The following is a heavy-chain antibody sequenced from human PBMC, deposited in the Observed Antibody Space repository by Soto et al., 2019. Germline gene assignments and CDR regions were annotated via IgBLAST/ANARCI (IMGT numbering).Heavy chain of an antibody. CDR1: GYTFTIYG. CDR2: ISAYNGNT. Sequence: ASVKVSSKASGYTFTIYGISWVRQAPGQGLEWMRWISAYNGNTNYMQKLQGRDTMTTDTSTSTAYMELRSLRSDDTAVYYCARVIGSACSSSWYWFDPWGQGTLVTVSS. J-gene: IGHJ5*02. V-gene: IGHV1-18*04. CDR3: ARVIGSACSSSWYWFDP. D-gene: IGHD6-13*01.